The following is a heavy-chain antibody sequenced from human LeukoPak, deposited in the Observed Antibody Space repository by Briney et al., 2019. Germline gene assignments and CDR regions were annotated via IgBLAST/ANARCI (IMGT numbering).Heavy chain of an antibody. CDR2: IDYSGST. CDR1: GGSISSGSYY. V-gene: IGHV4-39*01. J-gene: IGHJ2*01. CDR3: ASSGTAMVPETYWYFDL. Sequence: KPSETLSLTCTVSGGSISSGSYYWGWIRQPPGKGREWIGSIDYSGSTYYNPSVKSLVTISVDTSKTQFSLKLSSVTAADTAVYYCASSGTAMVPETYWYFDLWGRGTLVTVSS. D-gene: IGHD5-18*01.